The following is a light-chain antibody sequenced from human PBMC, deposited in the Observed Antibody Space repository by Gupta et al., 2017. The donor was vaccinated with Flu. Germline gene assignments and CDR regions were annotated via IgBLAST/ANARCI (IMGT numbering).Light chain of an antibody. CDR1: SGSMGSNY. Sequence: TITSTSNSGSMGSNYEQFCQQRPGNSTKTVIFDDDQRPSGAPERFSAFFDSSSNSASPTITGLPKEDEADDYGQAFDSSDLTWVFGGGTRLTVL. J-gene: IGLJ3*02. CDR2: DDD. V-gene: IGLV6-57*01. CDR3: QAFDSSDLTWV.